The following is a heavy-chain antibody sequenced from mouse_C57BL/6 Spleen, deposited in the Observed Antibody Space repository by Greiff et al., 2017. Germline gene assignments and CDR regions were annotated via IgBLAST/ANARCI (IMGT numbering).Heavy chain of an antibody. D-gene: IGHD2-4*01. V-gene: IGHV5-4*03. CDR1: GSTFSSYA. J-gene: IGHJ2*01. CDR2: ISDGGSYT. Sequence: EVKLVESGGGLVKPGGSLKLSCAASGSTFSSYAMSWVRQTPEKRLEWVATISDGGSYTYYPDNVKGRFTISRDNAKNNLYLQMSHLKSEDTAMYYCARGRYDFYFDYWGQGTTLTVSS. CDR3: ARGRYDFYFDY.